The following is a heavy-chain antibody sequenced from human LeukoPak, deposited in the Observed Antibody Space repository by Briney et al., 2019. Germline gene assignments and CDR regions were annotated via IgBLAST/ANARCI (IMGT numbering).Heavy chain of an antibody. Sequence: GGSLRLSCAASGFTFDDYAMHWVRQAPGKGLEWVPGISWNSGSIGYADSVKGRFTISRDNAKNSLYLQMNSLRAEDTAVYYCARGFYDFWSGSQPFDYWGQGTLVTVSS. D-gene: IGHD3-3*01. V-gene: IGHV3-9*01. CDR2: ISWNSGSI. CDR1: GFTFDDYA. J-gene: IGHJ4*02. CDR3: ARGFYDFWSGSQPFDY.